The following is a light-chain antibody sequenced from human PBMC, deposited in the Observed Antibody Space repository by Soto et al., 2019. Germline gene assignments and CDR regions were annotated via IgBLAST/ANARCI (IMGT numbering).Light chain of an antibody. CDR2: GAA. CDR1: QSVFSS. CDR3: QQRNSRYT. Sequence: EIVMTQSPATLSVSPGERATLSCRASQSVFSSLAWYQQKPGQAPRLLIYGAATRATGIPARFSGSGSGTDFNLTISSLEPEDFAVYYCQQRNSRYTFGPGTKLEIK. J-gene: IGKJ2*01. V-gene: IGKV3-15*01.